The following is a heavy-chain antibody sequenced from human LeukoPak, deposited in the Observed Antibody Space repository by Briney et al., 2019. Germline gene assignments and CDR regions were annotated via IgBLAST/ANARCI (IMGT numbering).Heavy chain of an antibody. Sequence: PSETLSLTCTVSGGSISSSSYYWCWIRQRPGKGLEWIGSMYYSGSTYYNPSLKSRVTISVDTSKNQFSLKLNSVTAADTAVYYCASHTVTLSYFDYWGQGTLVTVSS. CDR2: MYYSGST. D-gene: IGHD4-17*01. J-gene: IGHJ4*02. CDR1: GGSISSSSYY. V-gene: IGHV4-39*01. CDR3: ASHTVTLSYFDY.